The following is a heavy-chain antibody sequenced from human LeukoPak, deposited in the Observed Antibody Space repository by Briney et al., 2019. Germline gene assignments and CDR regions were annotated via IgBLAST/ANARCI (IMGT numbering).Heavy chain of an antibody. D-gene: IGHD1-1*01. CDR2: MNPNSGNT. Sequence: ASVKVSCKASGYTFTSYDINWVRQATGQGLEWMGWMNPNSGNTGYAQKFQGRVTITRNTSISTAYMELSSLRSEDTAVYYCARGSTTGRSTSGDWFDHWGQGTLVTVSS. J-gene: IGHJ5*02. CDR1: GYTFTSYD. CDR3: ARGSTTGRSTSGDWFDH. V-gene: IGHV1-8*03.